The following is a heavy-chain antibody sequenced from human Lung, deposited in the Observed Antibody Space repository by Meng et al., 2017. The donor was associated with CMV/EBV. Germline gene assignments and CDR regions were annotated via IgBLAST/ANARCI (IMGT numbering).Heavy chain of an antibody. V-gene: IGHV1-58*01. CDR1: GFTFTSSA. Sequence: SXXVSXKASGFTFTSSAVQWVRQARGQRLEWIGWIVVGSGNTNYAQKFQERVTITRDMSTSTAYMELSSLRSEDTAVYYCAAEALKEQWLVYYYGMDVWXQGTXVNGSS. D-gene: IGHD6-19*01. CDR3: AAEALKEQWLVYYYGMDV. CDR2: IVVGSGNT. J-gene: IGHJ6*02.